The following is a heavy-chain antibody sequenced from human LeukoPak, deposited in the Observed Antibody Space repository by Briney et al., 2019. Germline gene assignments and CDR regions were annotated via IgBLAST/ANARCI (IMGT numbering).Heavy chain of an antibody. CDR2: INPNSGGT. J-gene: IGHJ4*02. CDR3: ARDWGSDYGGNRPFDY. V-gene: IGHV1-2*06. CDR1: GYTFTGYY. D-gene: IGHD4-23*01. Sequence: GASVKVSCKASGYTFTGYYMHWVRLAPGQGLEWMGRINPNSGGTNYAQKFQGRVTMTRDTSISTAYMELSRLRSDDTAVYYCARDWGSDYGGNRPFDYWGQGTLVTVSS.